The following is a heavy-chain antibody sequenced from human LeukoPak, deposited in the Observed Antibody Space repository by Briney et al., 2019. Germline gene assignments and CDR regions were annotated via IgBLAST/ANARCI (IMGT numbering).Heavy chain of an antibody. J-gene: IGHJ4*02. CDR2: PSGSGGNT. Sequence: GGSLTLASAAAAFIFSSYAMSWVRHAPGGGLERVSAPSGSGGNTFYADSVKGRFTLSRDNSKSTLYLQMNSLRGADTSVYYRAKDRMKWRVAAASIEYWGRGTLVTVST. CDR1: AFIFSSYA. V-gene: IGHV3-23*01. CDR3: AKDRMKWRVAAASIEY. D-gene: IGHD2-2*01.